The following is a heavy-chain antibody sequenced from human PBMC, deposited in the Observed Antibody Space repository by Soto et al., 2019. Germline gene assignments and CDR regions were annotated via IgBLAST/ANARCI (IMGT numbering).Heavy chain of an antibody. CDR1: GGSISSGGYY. CDR3: ARIDFWSGQGFDY. J-gene: IGHJ4*02. V-gene: IGHV4-31*03. D-gene: IGHD3-3*01. Sequence: QVQLQESGPGLVKPSQTLSLTCTVSGGSISSGGYYWSWIRQHPGKGLEWIGYIYYSGSTYSNPSLKSRVTISVDTSKNPFSLKLSSVTAADTAVYYCARIDFWSGQGFDYWGQGTLVTVSS. CDR2: IYYSGST.